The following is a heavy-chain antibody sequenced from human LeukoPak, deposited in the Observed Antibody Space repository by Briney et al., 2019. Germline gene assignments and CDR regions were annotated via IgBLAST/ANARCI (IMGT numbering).Heavy chain of an antibody. CDR3: AKARGSSVYEQFDY. CDR2: IGTSGRAT. CDR1: GFAFSSYA. Sequence: GGSLRLSCAASGFAFSSYAMTWVRQAPEKGLQWVLTIGTSGRATYYADSVEGRFTISRDNSKNPLYLQMNSLRADDTAVYYCAKARGSSVYEQFDYWGQGTQVTVSS. J-gene: IGHJ4*02. V-gene: IGHV3-23*01. D-gene: IGHD5/OR15-5a*01.